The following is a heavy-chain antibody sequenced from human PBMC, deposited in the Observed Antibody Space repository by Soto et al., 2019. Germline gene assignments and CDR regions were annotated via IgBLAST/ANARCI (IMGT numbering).Heavy chain of an antibody. CDR3: ARGTTPYDILTGYNNPAPYYFAY. Sequence: SETLSLTCAVSGGSISSGGYSWSWIRQPPGKGLEWIGYIYHSGSTYYNPSLKSRVTISVDRSKNQFSLKLSSVTAADTAVYYCARGTTPYDILTGYNNPAPYYFAYWGQGTLVTVSS. CDR2: IYHSGST. J-gene: IGHJ4*02. CDR1: GGSISSGGYS. D-gene: IGHD3-9*01. V-gene: IGHV4-30-2*01.